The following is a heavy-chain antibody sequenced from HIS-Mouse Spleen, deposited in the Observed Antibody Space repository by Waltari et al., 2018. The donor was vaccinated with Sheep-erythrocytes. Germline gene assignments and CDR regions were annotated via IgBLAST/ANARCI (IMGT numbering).Heavy chain of an antibody. D-gene: IGHD6-19*01. J-gene: IGHJ4*02. CDR3: AKDSSGSFDY. CDR2: ISYDGSNK. Sequence: QVLRVASGGGVVQAGTFLSLAWAAPAFAFRSYGMHWVRQAPGKGLEWVAVISYDGSNKYYADSVKGRFTISRDNSKNTLYLQMNSLRAEDTAVYYCAKDSSGSFDYWGQGTLVTVSS. V-gene: IGHV3-30*18. CDR1: AFAFRSYG.